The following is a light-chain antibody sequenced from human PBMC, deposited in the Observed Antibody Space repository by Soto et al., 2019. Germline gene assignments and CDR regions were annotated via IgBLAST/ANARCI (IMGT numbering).Light chain of an antibody. J-gene: IGKJ1*01. CDR2: GAS. CDR3: HQYNNWPSWT. V-gene: IGKV3-15*01. CDR1: QSISSN. Sequence: MTQSPSTLSASVGDRVTITCRASQSISSNLAWYQQKPGQAPRLLIYGASTRATGIPARFSGSGSGTEFTLTISSLQSEDFAVYYCHQYNNWPSWTFGQGTKVDI.